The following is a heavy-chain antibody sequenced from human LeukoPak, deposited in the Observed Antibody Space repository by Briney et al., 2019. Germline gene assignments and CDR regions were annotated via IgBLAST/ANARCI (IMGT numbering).Heavy chain of an antibody. CDR1: GGSISSSSYY. CDR3: ARHVKGSGSNWFHP. CDR2: IYYSGST. D-gene: IGHD3-10*01. J-gene: IGHJ5*02. V-gene: IGHV4-39*01. Sequence: SETLSLTCTVSGGSISSSSYYWGWIRQPPGKGLEWIGSIYYSGSTYYNPSLKSRVTISVDTSKNQFSLKLSSVTAADTAVYYCARHVKGSGSNWFHPWGQGTLVTVSS.